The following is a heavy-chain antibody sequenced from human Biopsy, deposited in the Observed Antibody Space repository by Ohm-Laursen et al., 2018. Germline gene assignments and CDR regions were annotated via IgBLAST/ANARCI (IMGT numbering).Heavy chain of an antibody. J-gene: IGHJ6*02. CDR1: GYTFISYD. D-gene: IGHD2-2*01. Sequence: ASVKVSCKASGYTFISYDIDWVRQATGQGLEWMGWMNPNSGKTDYAQNLQGRVTMTTDTSAATAYMELRSLRSDDTAVYYCARDYQPYLVTIHYYYYGMDVWAKGPRSPSP. V-gene: IGHV1-8*01. CDR3: ARDYQPYLVTIHYYYYGMDV. CDR2: MNPNSGKT.